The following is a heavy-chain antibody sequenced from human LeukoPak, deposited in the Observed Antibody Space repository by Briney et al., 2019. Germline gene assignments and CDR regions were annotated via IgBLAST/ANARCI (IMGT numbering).Heavy chain of an antibody. CDR3: VRDSRYGSGWFEDGLDF. CDR2: IYYSGST. J-gene: IGHJ6*02. CDR1: GGSISSSSYY. Sequence: SETLSLTCTVSGGSISSSSYYWGWIRQPPGEGLEWIGSIYYSGSTYYNPSLKSRVTISVDTSKNQFSLKVNSVTAADTAVYYCVRDSRYGSGWFEDGLDFWGQGTTVTVSS. V-gene: IGHV4-39*07. D-gene: IGHD6-13*01.